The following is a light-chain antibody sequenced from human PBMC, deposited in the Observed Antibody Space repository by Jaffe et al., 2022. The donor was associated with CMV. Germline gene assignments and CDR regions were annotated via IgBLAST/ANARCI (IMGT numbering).Light chain of an antibody. Sequence: DIQMTQSPSTLSASVGDRVTITCRASQSISSWLAWYQQKPGKAPNLLIYKASSLESGVPSRFSGSRSGTEFTLTISSLQPDDFATYYCQQYDTYPWTFGQGTKLQIK. CDR3: QQYDTYPWT. CDR1: QSISSW. V-gene: IGKV1-5*03. CDR2: KAS. J-gene: IGKJ2*02.